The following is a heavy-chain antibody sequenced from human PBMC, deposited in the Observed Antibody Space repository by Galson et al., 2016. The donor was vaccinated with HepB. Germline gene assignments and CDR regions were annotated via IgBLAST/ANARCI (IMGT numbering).Heavy chain of an antibody. J-gene: IGHJ5*02. CDR3: ATGTTASTFGS. Sequence: SETLSLTCAVSGDSMSSYNWWHWVRQSPETELEWIGEIFPSGSTNYNPSLAGRVIISADTSKNTLFLTLSSVTAADTALYYCATGTTASTFGSWGQGILVTVSS. D-gene: IGHD2/OR15-2a*01. CDR2: IFPSGST. CDR1: GDSMSSYNW. V-gene: IGHV4-4*02.